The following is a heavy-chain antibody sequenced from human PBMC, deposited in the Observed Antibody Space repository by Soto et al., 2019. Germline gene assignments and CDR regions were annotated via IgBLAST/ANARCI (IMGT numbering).Heavy chain of an antibody. V-gene: IGHV1-69*08. CDR2: ILPIMGSV. J-gene: IGHJ4*02. CDR3: ARIPRYSYATSDPLDN. CDR1: GGTFNTYT. D-gene: IGHD2-15*01. Sequence: SVKVSCEASGGTFNTYTFSWVRQAPGQGLEWMGSILPIMGSVNYAHDFRGRLSITADPSTTTAYMELTSLTSHDTAMYYCARIPRYSYATSDPLDNWGQGTLVTVSS.